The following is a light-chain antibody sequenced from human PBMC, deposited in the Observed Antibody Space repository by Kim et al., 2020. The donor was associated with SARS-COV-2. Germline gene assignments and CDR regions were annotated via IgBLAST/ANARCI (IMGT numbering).Light chain of an antibody. CDR1: RWGDVF. V-gene: IGLV3-1*01. CDR2: QDR. Sequence: CPAQPATVSGARDRWGDVFACWYQQKPGQSPVLFIYQDRPRPAGVPERFSGSDSGTTATLTGSGTQAKDEADCYCQAWNRSTGVFGGGTKLTVL. J-gene: IGLJ2*01. CDR3: QAWNRSTGV.